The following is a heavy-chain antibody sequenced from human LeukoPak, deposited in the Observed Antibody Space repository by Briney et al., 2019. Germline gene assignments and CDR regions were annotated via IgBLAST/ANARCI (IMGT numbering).Heavy chain of an antibody. CDR3: VRGLVYVDWNYFDY. V-gene: IGHV3-64*02. CDR2: LSSYGGST. J-gene: IGHJ4*02. Sequence: SGGSLRLSCAASGFTFSSFAMHWVRQAPGKGLEYVSALSSYGGSTYYADSVKGRFTISRDNSKNTLYLQMGSLRAEDMAVYYCVRGLVYVDWNYFDYWGQGTLVTVSS. CDR1: GFTFSSFA. D-gene: IGHD3/OR15-3a*01.